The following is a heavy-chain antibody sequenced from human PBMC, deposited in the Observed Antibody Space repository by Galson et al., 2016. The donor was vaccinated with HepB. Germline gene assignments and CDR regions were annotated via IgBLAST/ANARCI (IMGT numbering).Heavy chain of an antibody. V-gene: IGHV3-7*03. D-gene: IGHD1-26*01. CDR2: IKFDGNEK. CDR1: GFIVSSND. J-gene: IGHJ4*02. CDR3: AVGGHVDY. Sequence: SLRLSCAASGFIVSSNDMSWVRQAPGKDLEWVANIKFDGNEKDYVDSVKGRFTISRDNAKNSLYLQMNSLRVDDTAVYYCAVGGHVDYCGQGTLVTVSS.